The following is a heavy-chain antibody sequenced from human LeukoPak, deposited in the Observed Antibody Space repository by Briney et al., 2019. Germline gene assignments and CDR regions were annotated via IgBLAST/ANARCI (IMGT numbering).Heavy chain of an antibody. Sequence: PGGSLRLSCAASGFTFSSYSMNWVRQAPGQGLEWVSSISSSSSYIYYADSVKGRFTISRDNAKNSLYLQMNSLRAEDTAVYYCARSSIAARWYWGQGTLVTVSS. V-gene: IGHV3-21*01. J-gene: IGHJ4*02. CDR2: ISSSSSYI. D-gene: IGHD6-6*01. CDR3: ARSSIAARWY. CDR1: GFTFSSYS.